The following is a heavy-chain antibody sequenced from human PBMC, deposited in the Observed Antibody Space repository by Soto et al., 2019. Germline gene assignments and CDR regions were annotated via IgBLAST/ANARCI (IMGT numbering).Heavy chain of an antibody. V-gene: IGHV3-30*18. CDR1: GFTFSSYG. CDR2: ISYDGSNK. Sequence: QVQLVESGGGVVQPGRSLRLSCAASGFTFSSYGMHWVRQAPGKGLEWVAVISYDGSNKYYADSVKGRFTISRDNSKNTLYLQMNSLRAEDTAVYYCAKDRQWLDYYYYGMDVWGQGTTVTVSS. J-gene: IGHJ6*02. D-gene: IGHD6-19*01. CDR3: AKDRQWLDYYYYGMDV.